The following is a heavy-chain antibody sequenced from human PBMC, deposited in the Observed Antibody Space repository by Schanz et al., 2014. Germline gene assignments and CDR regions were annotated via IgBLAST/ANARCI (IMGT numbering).Heavy chain of an antibody. D-gene: IGHD3-22*01. V-gene: IGHV3-23*01. CDR3: VSVYDSSGYVSFNY. J-gene: IGHJ4*02. CDR1: GFTFSSYA. CDR2: ISGSGGST. Sequence: EVQLLESGGGLVQPGGSLRLSCAASGFTFSSYAMSWVRQAPGKGLEWVSAISGSGGSTYYADSVKGRFTISRDNSKNTLYLQMTSLRAEDTAVYYCVSVYDSSGYVSFNYWGQGTLVTVSS.